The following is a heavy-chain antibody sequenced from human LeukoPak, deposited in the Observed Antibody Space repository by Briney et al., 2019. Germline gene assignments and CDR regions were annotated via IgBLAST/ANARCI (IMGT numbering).Heavy chain of an antibody. J-gene: IGHJ3*02. Sequence: SETLSFTCTVSGGSISSYYWSWIRQPAGKGLEWIGRIYTSGSTNYNPSLKSRVTMSVDTSKNQFSLKLSSVTAADTAVYYCARDNERAAAETDAFDIWGQGTMVTVSS. D-gene: IGHD6-13*01. CDR1: GGSISSYY. CDR2: IYTSGST. V-gene: IGHV4-4*07. CDR3: ARDNERAAAETDAFDI.